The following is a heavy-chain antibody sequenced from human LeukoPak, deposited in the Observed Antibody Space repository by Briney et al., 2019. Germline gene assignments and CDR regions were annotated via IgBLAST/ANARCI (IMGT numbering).Heavy chain of an antibody. D-gene: IGHD2-2*01. J-gene: IGHJ4*02. CDR2: IYHSGST. CDR1: GYSISSGYY. V-gene: IGHV4-38-2*01. CDR3: ARLGGRGCSSTSCYPLDY. Sequence: PSETLSLTCAVSGYSISSGYYWGWIRQPPGKGLEWIGSIYHSGSTYYNPSLKSRVTISVDTSKNQFSLKPSSVTAADTAVYYCARLGGRGCSSTSCYPLDYWGQGTLVTVSS.